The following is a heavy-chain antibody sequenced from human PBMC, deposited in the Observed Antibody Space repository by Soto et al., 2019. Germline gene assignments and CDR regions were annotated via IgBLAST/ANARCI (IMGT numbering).Heavy chain of an antibody. J-gene: IGHJ5*02. V-gene: IGHV4-31*03. CDR1: GGSISSGDYY. Sequence: QSLTCSVSGGSISSGDYYWTWIRQHAGKGLEWIGYIYYSGNTYYSPSLQSRLSISLDTSKNQFSLKLFPVTAADTAMYYCARGSFSSSSSWFDPWGQGTPVTVYS. CDR2: IYYSGNT. D-gene: IGHD6-6*01. CDR3: ARGSFSSSSSWFDP.